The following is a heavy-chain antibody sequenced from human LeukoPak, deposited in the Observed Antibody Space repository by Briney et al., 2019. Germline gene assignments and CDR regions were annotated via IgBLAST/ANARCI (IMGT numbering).Heavy chain of an antibody. CDR2: IYYSGST. J-gene: IGHJ5*02. D-gene: IGHD2-8*02. Sequence: PSQTLSLTCTVSGGSISSGGYYWSWIRQHPGKGLEWIGYIYYSGSTYYNPSLKSRVTISVDTSKNQFSLKLSSVTAADTAVYYCARDWRGTDWFDPWGQGTLVTVS. V-gene: IGHV4-31*03. CDR3: ARDWRGTDWFDP. CDR1: GGSISSGGYY.